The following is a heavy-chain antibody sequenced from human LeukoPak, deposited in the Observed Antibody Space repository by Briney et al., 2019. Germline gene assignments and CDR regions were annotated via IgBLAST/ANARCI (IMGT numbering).Heavy chain of an antibody. Sequence: PGGSLRLSCEAAGFSFRDYPMGWVRRASGKRLEWVSGIGAGADVIFYAYPVKGRFTSSRDNSKNTLDLQMNSLRAEDSAEYYCEKSLLTTATGTGRAFDIWGQGTMVTVSA. J-gene: IGHJ3*02. CDR3: EKSLLTTATGTGRAFDI. CDR1: GFSFRDYP. V-gene: IGHV3-23*01. D-gene: IGHD1-1*01. CDR2: IGAGADVI.